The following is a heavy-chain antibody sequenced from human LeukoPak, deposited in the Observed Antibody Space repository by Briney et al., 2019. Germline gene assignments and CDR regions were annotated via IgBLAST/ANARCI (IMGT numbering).Heavy chain of an antibody. Sequence: ASVKVSCKASGYTFTSYYMNWVRQAPGQGLEWMGIINPSGGRTSSAQKLQGRVTMTRDTSTSTVYMELNSLRSEDTAVYYCARGPEVLRHFDWLLHTSFDYWGQGTRVTVSS. J-gene: IGHJ4*02. D-gene: IGHD3-9*01. CDR2: INPSGGRT. CDR1: GYTFTSYY. V-gene: IGHV1-46*04. CDR3: ARGPEVLRHFDWLLHTSFDY.